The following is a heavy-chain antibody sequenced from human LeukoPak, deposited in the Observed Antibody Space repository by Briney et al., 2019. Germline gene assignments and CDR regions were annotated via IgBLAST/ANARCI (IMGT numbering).Heavy chain of an antibody. V-gene: IGHV3-30*18. CDR1: GFTFRNYG. J-gene: IGHJ4*02. Sequence: GRSLRLSCAASGFTFRNYGMVWVRQSPGKGLEWVAIISYDGSNKYHADSVKGRFTISRDNSKNTLYLQMNSLRAEDTAIYYCAKGCGGSCYSEFDYWGQGTLVTVSS. D-gene: IGHD2-15*01. CDR3: AKGCGGSCYSEFDY. CDR2: ISYDGSNK.